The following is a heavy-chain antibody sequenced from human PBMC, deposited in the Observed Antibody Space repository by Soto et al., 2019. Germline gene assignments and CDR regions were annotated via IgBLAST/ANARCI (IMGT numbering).Heavy chain of an antibody. Sequence: ASVKDSCKASGYTFTNYAMHWVRQAPGQRLEWMGWINAGNGNTKYSQKFQGRVTITRDTSASTAYMELSSLRSEDTAVYYCARSIVVVTALDYWGQGTLVTVSS. CDR1: GYTFTNYA. D-gene: IGHD2-21*02. CDR3: ARSIVVVTALDY. V-gene: IGHV1-3*01. CDR2: INAGNGNT. J-gene: IGHJ4*02.